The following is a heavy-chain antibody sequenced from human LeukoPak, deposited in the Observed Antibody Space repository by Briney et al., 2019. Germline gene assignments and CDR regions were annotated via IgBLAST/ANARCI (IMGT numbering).Heavy chain of an antibody. CDR2: ISGSGGST. Sequence: PGASLRLSCAASGFTFSSYAMSWVRQAPGKGLEWVSAISGSGGSTYYADSVKGRFTISRDNSKNTLYLQMNSLRAEDTAVYYCALGKVYYYDSGFQHWGQGTLVTVSS. CDR3: ALGKVYYYDSGFQH. V-gene: IGHV3-23*01. CDR1: GFTFSSYA. J-gene: IGHJ1*01. D-gene: IGHD3-22*01.